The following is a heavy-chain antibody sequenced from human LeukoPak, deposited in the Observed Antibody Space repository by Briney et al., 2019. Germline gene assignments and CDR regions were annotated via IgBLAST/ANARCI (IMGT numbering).Heavy chain of an antibody. CDR1: GFTFSSYS. D-gene: IGHD2-15*01. CDR3: ARDLTDIVVVVAATGPGGFDP. J-gene: IGHJ5*02. V-gene: IGHV3-21*01. Sequence: GGSLRLSCAASGFTFSSYSMKWVRQAPGKGLEWVSSISSSSSYIYYADSVKGRFTISRDNAKNSLYLQMNSLRAEDTAVYYCARDLTDIVVVVAATGPGGFDPWGQGTLVTVSS. CDR2: ISSSSSYI.